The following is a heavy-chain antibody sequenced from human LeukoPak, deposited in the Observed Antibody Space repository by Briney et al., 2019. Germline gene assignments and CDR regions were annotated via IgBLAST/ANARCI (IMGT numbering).Heavy chain of an antibody. CDR1: GFTFSSYG. Sequence: GGSLRLSCAASGFTFSSYGMHWVRQAPGKGLEWVAFIQYDGSNKYYADSVKGRFTISRDNSKNTLYLQMNSLRAEDTAVYYCAKENYWGQGTLVTVSS. V-gene: IGHV3-30*02. CDR3: AKENY. J-gene: IGHJ4*02. CDR2: IQYDGSNK.